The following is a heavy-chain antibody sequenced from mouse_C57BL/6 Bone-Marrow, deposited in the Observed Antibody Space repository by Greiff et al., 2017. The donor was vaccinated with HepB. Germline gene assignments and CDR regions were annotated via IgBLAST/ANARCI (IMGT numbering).Heavy chain of an antibody. V-gene: IGHV3-1*01. CDR2: ISYSGST. CDR3: ARGGSSGFDY. CDR1: GYSITSGYD. Sequence: EVQRVESGPGMVKPSQSLSLTCTVTGYSITSGYDWHWIRHFPGNKLEWLGYISYSGSTNYNPPLKSRISITHDTSKNHFFLKLNSVTTEDTATYYCARGGSSGFDYWGQGTTLTVSS. D-gene: IGHD3-2*02. J-gene: IGHJ2*01.